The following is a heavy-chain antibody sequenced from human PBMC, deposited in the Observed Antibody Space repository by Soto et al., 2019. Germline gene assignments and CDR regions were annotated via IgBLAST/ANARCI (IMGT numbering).Heavy chain of an antibody. CDR2: ISYDGSNK. J-gene: IGHJ3*02. V-gene: IGHV3-30*18. Sequence: QVQLVESGGGVVQPGRSLRLSCAASGFTFSSYGMHWVRQAPGKGLEWVAVISYDGSNKYYADSVKGRFTISRDNSKNPLYLQMNSLRAEDTAVYYCAKDLIAVAGGAFDIWGQGTMVTVSS. D-gene: IGHD6-19*01. CDR1: GFTFSSYG. CDR3: AKDLIAVAGGAFDI.